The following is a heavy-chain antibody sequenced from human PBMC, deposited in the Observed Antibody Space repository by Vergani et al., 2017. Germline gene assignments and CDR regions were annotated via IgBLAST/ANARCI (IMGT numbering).Heavy chain of an antibody. CDR2: IDHTGRP. CDR1: GGSFTSYH. CDR3: ARVNTETNGNLYCYYYMDV. J-gene: IGHJ6*03. Sequence: QVQLQQWGGGLLKPSETLSLTCVVNGGSFTSYHWTWIRQSPGEGLEWVGDIDHTGRPDYNPSLKSRLTMSVEKSRNQFSLTLNSVTATDTAIYFCARVNTETNGNLYCYYYMDVWGQGTAVTVS. V-gene: IGHV4-34*01. D-gene: IGHD4-11*01.